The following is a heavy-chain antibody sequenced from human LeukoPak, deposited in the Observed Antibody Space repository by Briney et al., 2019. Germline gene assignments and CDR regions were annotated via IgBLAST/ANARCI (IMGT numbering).Heavy chain of an antibody. CDR3: TTDTRWLQLFGMDV. D-gene: IGHD5-24*01. Sequence: PGGSLRLSCAASGFTFSNAWMSWVRQAPGKGLEWVGRIKSKTDGGTTDYAAPVKGRFTISRDDSKNTLYLQMNSLKTEDTAVYYCTTDTRWLQLFGMDVWGQGTTVTVSS. CDR1: GFTFSNAW. J-gene: IGHJ6*02. CDR2: IKSKTDGGTT. V-gene: IGHV3-15*01.